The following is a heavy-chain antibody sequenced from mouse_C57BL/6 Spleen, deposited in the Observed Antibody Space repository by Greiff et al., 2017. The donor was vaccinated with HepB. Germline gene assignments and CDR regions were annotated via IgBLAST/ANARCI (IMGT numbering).Heavy chain of an antibody. D-gene: IGHD2-3*01. CDR3: ARSDYDGYPYWYFDV. J-gene: IGHJ1*03. V-gene: IGHV1-85*01. CDR2: IHPRDGST. CDR1: GYTFTSYD. Sequence: VQLQQSGPELVKPGASVKLSCKASGYTFTSYDINWVKQRPGQGLEWIGWIHPRDGSTKYNEKFKGKATLTVDTSSSTAYMELHSLTSEDSAVYFCARSDYDGYPYWYFDVWGTGTTVTVSS.